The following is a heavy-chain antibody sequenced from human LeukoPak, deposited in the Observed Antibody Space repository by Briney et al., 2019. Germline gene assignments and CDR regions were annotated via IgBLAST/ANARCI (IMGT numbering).Heavy chain of an antibody. CDR3: ARTYYYDSSGYYAGVWYFDL. D-gene: IGHD3-22*01. V-gene: IGHV4-4*09. J-gene: IGHJ2*01. Sequence: SETLSLTCTVSGGSISSYYGSWIRQPPGKGLEWIGYIYTSGSTNYNPSLKSRVTISVDTSKNQFSLKLSSVTAADTAVYYCARTYYYDSSGYYAGVWYFDLWGRGTLVTVSS. CDR1: GGSISSYY. CDR2: IYTSGST.